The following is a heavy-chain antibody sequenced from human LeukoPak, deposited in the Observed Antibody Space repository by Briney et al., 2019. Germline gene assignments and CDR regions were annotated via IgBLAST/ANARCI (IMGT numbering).Heavy chain of an antibody. CDR2: IKSDVSST. Sequence: GGSLRLSCAASGFTFSSYWMHWVRQAPGKGLVWVSRIKSDVSSTSYADSVKGRFTISRDNSKNTVYLQRKTLRAEDPALYYCGENMLGATGGDYWGQGTLVTVSS. CDR3: GENMLGATGGDY. D-gene: IGHD1-26*01. V-gene: IGHV3-74*01. J-gene: IGHJ4*02. CDR1: GFTFSSYW.